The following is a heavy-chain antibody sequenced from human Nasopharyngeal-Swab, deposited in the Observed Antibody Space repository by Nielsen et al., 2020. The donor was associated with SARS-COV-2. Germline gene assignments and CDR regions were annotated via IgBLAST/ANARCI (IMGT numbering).Heavy chain of an antibody. D-gene: IGHD3-9*01. CDR1: GFTFSNYW. V-gene: IGHV3-7*03. J-gene: IGHJ4*02. CDR3: AGGTGWLTDS. CDR2: IKQDGSET. Sequence: SCAASGFTFSNYWMNWVRQTPGKGLEWVAIIKQDGSETYYVDSVRGRFTISRDNAKNSLSLVMTSLRADDPAVYYCAGGTGWLTDSWGQGTLVTVPS.